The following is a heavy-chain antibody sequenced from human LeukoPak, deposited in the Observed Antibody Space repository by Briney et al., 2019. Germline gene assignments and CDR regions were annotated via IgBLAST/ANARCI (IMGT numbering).Heavy chain of an antibody. CDR3: ARGFFSGGDDY. V-gene: IGHV3-48*03. D-gene: IGHD2-21*02. J-gene: IGHJ4*02. CDR1: GFTFSSYE. Sequence: PGGSLRLSCAASGFTFSSYEMNWVRQAPGKGLEWVSYISSSGSTIYYADSVKGRFTISRDNAKNSLYLQMNSLRAEDTAVYYCARGFFSGGDDYWGQGTLVTVSS. CDR2: ISSSGSTI.